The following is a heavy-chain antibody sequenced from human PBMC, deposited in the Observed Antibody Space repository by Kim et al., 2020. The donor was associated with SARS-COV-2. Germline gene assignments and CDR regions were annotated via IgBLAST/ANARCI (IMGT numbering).Heavy chain of an antibody. CDR2: INHSGST. J-gene: IGHJ4*02. Sequence: SETLSLTCAVYGGSFSGYYWSWIRQPPGKGLEWIGEINHSGSTNYNPSLKSRVTISVDTSKNQFSLKLSSVTAADTAVYYCARGHCSGGSCYLDYWGQGTLVTVSS. V-gene: IGHV4-34*01. CDR1: GGSFSGYY. CDR3: ARGHCSGGSCYLDY. D-gene: IGHD2-15*01.